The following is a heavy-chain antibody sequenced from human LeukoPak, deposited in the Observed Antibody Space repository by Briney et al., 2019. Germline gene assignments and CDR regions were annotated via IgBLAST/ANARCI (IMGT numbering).Heavy chain of an antibody. D-gene: IGHD3-3*01. CDR1: GFTFSSYW. V-gene: IGHV3-7*01. J-gene: IGHJ5*02. Sequence: GGSLRLSCAASGFTFSSYWMSWVRQAPGKGLEWVANIKQDGSEKYYVDSVKGRFTISRDNAKNSLYLQMNSLRAEDTAVYYCARGGDFWSGYRFSFDPWGQGTLVTVSS. CDR2: IKQDGSEK. CDR3: ARGGDFWSGYRFSFDP.